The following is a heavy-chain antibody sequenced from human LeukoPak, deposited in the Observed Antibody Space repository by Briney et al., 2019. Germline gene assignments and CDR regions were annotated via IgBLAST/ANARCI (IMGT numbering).Heavy chain of an antibody. V-gene: IGHV4-39*01. CDR1: GGSIRSSSYY. CDR3: ARQVVAVAGTGYFDY. Sequence: SETLSLTCTVSGGSIRSSSYYWGWMRQPPGKGLEWIGSIYYSGSTYYNASLKSRGTISVDTSKNQFSLKLNSVTAADTAVYFCARQVVAVAGTGYFDYWGQGTLVTVSS. CDR2: IYYSGST. D-gene: IGHD6-19*01. J-gene: IGHJ4*02.